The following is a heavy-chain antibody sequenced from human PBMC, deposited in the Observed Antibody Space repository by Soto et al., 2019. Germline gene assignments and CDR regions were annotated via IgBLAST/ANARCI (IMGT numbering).Heavy chain of an antibody. CDR2: IIPIFGTP. V-gene: IGHV1-69*12. CDR1: GGTFNNYT. J-gene: IGHJ6*02. D-gene: IGHD3-10*01. CDR3: ARAQFYGSGSYNYYYYGMDV. Sequence: QVQLVQSGAEVKKPGSSVKVSCKASGGTFNNYTITWVRQAPGQGLEWMGGIIPIFGTPNYAQKFQGRVTITADESXXTXYXXRSSLRSEDTAVYYCARAQFYGSGSYNYYYYGMDVWGQGTTVTVSS.